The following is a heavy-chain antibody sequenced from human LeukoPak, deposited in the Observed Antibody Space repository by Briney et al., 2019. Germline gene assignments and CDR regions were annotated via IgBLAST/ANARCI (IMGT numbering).Heavy chain of an antibody. CDR1: GFTFSKAW. CDR3: TTITMIREHEDY. Sequence: GGSLRLSCAASGFTFSKAWMSWVRQAPGKGLEWVGRIKSKTDGGTTDYAAPVKGRFTISRDDSKNTLSLQMNSLKTEDTAVYFCTTITMIREHEDYWGQGTLVTVSS. D-gene: IGHD3-10*01. CDR2: IKSKTDGGTT. J-gene: IGHJ4*02. V-gene: IGHV3-15*01.